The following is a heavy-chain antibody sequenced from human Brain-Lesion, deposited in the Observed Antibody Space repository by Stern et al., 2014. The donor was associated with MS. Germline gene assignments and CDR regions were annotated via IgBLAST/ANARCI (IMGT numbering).Heavy chain of an antibody. V-gene: IGHV4-39*01. D-gene: IGHD2-15*01. CDR3: AGEEDIRYCSGGSCTGNWFDP. J-gene: IGHJ5*02. CDR2: IYYSGNT. CDR1: GGSVSSTSYA. Sequence: VQLVESGPGLVKPSETLSLTCTVAGGSVSSTSYAWAWIRQPPGKGLEWIGTIYYSGNTYYSPSLKSRLTISLATSTNPVSLPRGSGTAADTAVYYCAGEEDIRYCSGGSCTGNWFDPWGQGTLVTVSS.